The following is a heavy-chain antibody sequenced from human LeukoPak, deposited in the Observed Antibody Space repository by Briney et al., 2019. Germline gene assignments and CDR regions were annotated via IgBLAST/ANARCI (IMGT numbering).Heavy chain of an antibody. CDR2: IYYSGST. V-gene: IGHV4-59*03. Sequence: SETLSLTCTVSGGSISSYYWNWIRQPPGKGLEWIGYIYYSGSTNYNPSLKSRVTISIDTSKNQFSLKLNPVTAADTAVYYCASYETAAGPYGMDVWGQGTTVTVSS. D-gene: IGHD6-13*01. CDR1: GGSISSYY. J-gene: IGHJ6*02. CDR3: ASYETAAGPYGMDV.